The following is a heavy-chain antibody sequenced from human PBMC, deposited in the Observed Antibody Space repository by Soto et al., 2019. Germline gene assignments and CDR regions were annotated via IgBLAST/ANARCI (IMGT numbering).Heavy chain of an antibody. CDR1: GASISSSDFY. CDR2: IFYLGSS. D-gene: IGHD3-3*02. V-gene: IGHV4-39*01. J-gene: IGHJ5*02. Sequence: PSETLSLTCTVPGASISSSDFYWGWVRQPPGKGQEWIGSIFYLGSSYYNPSLKSRVTMSVDTSKNQFSLRLRSVTAADTALYFCARHSLALRKNNWFDPWGQGIMVTAPQ. CDR3: ARHSLALRKNNWFDP.